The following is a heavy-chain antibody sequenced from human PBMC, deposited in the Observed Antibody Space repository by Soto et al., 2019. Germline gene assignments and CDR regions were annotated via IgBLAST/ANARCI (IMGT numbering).Heavy chain of an antibody. CDR1: GGTFSSYA. CDR3: ARSSGGYSGYDSDY. J-gene: IGHJ4*02. V-gene: IGHV1-69*13. Sequence: WASVKVSCKASGGTFSSYAISWVRQAPGQGLEWMGGIIPIFGTANYAQKFQGRVTITADESTSTAYMELSSLRSEDTAVYYCARSSGGYSGYDSDYWGQGTLVTVSS. D-gene: IGHD5-12*01. CDR2: IIPIFGTA.